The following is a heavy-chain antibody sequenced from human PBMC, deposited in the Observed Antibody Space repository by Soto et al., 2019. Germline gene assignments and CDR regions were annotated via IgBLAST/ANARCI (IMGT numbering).Heavy chain of an antibody. Sequence: PAGSLILSCAASGDTFSNYSMTWIRQAPGKGLEWVSHISDSGTSIYYADSVKGRFTTSRDNANKSQYLHMNSLRVEDTAVYYCGRDTALVASGFFAPWGQGALVTVSS. V-gene: IGHV3-11*01. D-gene: IGHD5-18*01. CDR3: GRDTALVASGFFAP. CDR2: ISDSGTSI. CDR1: GDTFSNYS. J-gene: IGHJ5*02.